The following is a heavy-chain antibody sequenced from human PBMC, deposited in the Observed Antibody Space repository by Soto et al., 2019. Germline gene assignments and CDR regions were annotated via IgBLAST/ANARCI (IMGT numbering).Heavy chain of an antibody. CDR2: IYYSGST. V-gene: IGHV4-59*01. D-gene: IGHD6-13*01. CDR1: GGSISSYY. J-gene: IGHJ4*02. Sequence: SETLSLTCTVSGGSISSYYWSWIRQPPGKGLEWIGYIYYSGSTNYNPSLKSRVTISVDTSKNQFSLKLSSVTAADTAVYYCARGRDSSSWFTDYWGQGTLVTVSS. CDR3: ARGRDSSSWFTDY.